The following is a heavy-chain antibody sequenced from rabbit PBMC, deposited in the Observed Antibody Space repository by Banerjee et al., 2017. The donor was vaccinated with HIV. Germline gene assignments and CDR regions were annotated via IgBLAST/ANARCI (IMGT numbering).Heavy chain of an antibody. Sequence: QLKESGGGLVQPGGSLKLSCKASGFDFSSYYMSWVRQAPGKGLEWIGYIDPVFGSTYYASWVNGRFTISSHNAQNTLYLQLNSLTAADTATYFCARDPDMLVFDLWGPGTLVTVS. CDR3: ARDPDMLVFDL. D-gene: IGHD1-1*01. V-gene: IGHV1S7*01. J-gene: IGHJ4*01. CDR2: IDPVFGST. CDR1: GFDFSSYY.